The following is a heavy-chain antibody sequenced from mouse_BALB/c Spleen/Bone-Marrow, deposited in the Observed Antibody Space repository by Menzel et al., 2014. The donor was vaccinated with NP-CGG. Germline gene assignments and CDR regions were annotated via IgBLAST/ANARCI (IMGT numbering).Heavy chain of an antibody. V-gene: IGHV1S81*02. CDR3: ARYDGPAWFAY. CDR1: GYSFTSYW. CDR2: INPSNGRN. J-gene: IGHJ3*01. D-gene: IGHD2-3*01. Sequence: QVQLKQSGAELVKPGASVRLSCKASGYSFTSYWMHWVKQRPGQGLEWIGEINPSNGRNNYNEKFKNKATLTVDKSSSTAYMQLSSLTSEDSAVYYCARYDGPAWFAYWGRGTLVTVSA.